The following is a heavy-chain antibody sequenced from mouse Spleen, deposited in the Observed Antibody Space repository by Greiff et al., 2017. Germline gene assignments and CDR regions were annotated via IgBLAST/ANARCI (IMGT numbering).Heavy chain of an antibody. CDR3: ARTARATAMDY. V-gene: IGHV2-5*01. J-gene: IGHJ4*01. Sequence: VQLQQSGPGLVQPSQSLSITCTVSGFSLTSYGVHWVRQSPGKGLEWLGVIWRGGSTDYNAAFMSRLSITKDNSKSQVFLKMNSLQTDDTAMYYCARTARATAMDYWGQGTSVTVSS. D-gene: IGHD3-2*01. CDR2: IWRGGST. CDR1: GFSLTSYG.